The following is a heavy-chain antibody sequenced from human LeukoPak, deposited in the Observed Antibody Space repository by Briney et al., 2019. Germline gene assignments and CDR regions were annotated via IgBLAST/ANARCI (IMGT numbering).Heavy chain of an antibody. J-gene: IGHJ6*02. CDR2: ISAYNGNT. D-gene: IGHD6-19*01. CDR1: GYTFTSYG. V-gene: IGHV1-18*01. CDR3: AREYSGWYTPYYYYYGMDV. Sequence: ASVKVSCKASGYTFTSYGISWVRQAPGQGLEWMGWISAYNGNTNYAQKLQGRVTMTTDTSTSTAYMELRSLRSDDTAVYYCAREYSGWYTPYYYYYGMDVWGQGTTVTVSS.